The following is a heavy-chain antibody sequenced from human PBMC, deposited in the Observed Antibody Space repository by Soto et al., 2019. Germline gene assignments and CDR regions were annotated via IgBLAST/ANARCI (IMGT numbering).Heavy chain of an antibody. V-gene: IGHV3-74*01. J-gene: IGHJ5*02. Sequence: EVQLVESGGGLVQPGGSLRLSCAASGFSFSSYWMHWVRQAPGKGLVWVSRINSDGSSTSYADSVKGRFTISRDNAKNTLYLQMNSLRDEDTAVYYCARSLGEVNWFDPWGQGTLVTVSS. CDR1: GFSFSSYW. CDR2: INSDGSST. D-gene: IGHD2-21*01. CDR3: ARSLGEVNWFDP.